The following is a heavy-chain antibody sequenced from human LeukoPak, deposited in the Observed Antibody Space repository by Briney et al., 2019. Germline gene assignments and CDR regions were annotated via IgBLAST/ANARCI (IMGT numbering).Heavy chain of an antibody. CDR2: IIPIFGTA. J-gene: IGHJ2*01. Sequence: GASVKVSCKASGGTFSSYAISWVRQAPGQGLEWMGGIIPIFGTANYAQKFQGRVTITADESTSTAYMELSSLRSEDTAVYSCARDRNIAARREYWYFDLWGRGTLVTVSS. CDR3: ARDRNIAARREYWYFDL. D-gene: IGHD6-6*01. CDR1: GGTFSSYA. V-gene: IGHV1-69*13.